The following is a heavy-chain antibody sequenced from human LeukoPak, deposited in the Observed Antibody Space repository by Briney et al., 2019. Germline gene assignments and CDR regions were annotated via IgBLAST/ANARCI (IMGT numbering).Heavy chain of an antibody. Sequence: ASVKVSCKASGGTFSSYTISWVRQAPGQGLEWMGGIIPIFGTANYAQKFHGRVTITTDESSSTAYMELSSLRSEDTAVYYCARETEYYYDSSGYYPLDYWGQGTLVTVSS. CDR1: GGTFSSYT. D-gene: IGHD3-22*01. CDR2: IIPIFGTA. V-gene: IGHV1-69*05. J-gene: IGHJ4*02. CDR3: ARETEYYYDSSGYYPLDY.